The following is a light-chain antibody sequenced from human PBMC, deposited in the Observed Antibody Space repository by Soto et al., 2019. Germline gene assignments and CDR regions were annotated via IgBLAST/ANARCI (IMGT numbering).Light chain of an antibody. CDR2: NNN. Sequence: QSVLTQPPSASGTPGQRVTISCSGSSSNIGSNYVYWYQQLPGTAPKLLIYNNNQRPSGVPDRFSGSKSGTSASLAISGLRSEIEADYYCATWDDSLSGWVFGGGTKLTVL. V-gene: IGLV1-47*02. J-gene: IGLJ3*02. CDR1: SSNIGSNY. CDR3: ATWDDSLSGWV.